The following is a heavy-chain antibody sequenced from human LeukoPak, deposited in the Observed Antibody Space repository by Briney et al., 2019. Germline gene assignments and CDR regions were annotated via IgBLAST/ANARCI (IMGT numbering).Heavy chain of an antibody. CDR2: IIPIFGTA. Sequence: SVKVSCKASGGTFSSYAISWVRQAPGQGLEWMGGIIPIFGTANYAQKFQGRVTITADESTSTAYMELSSLRSEDTAVYYCARVPENGITIFGVVSPYFDYWGQGTLVTVSS. D-gene: IGHD3-3*01. V-gene: IGHV1-69*13. J-gene: IGHJ4*02. CDR1: GGTFSSYA. CDR3: ARVPENGITIFGVVSPYFDY.